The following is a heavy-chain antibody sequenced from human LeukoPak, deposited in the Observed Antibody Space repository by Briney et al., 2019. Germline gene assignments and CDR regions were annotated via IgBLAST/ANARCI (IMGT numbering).Heavy chain of an antibody. V-gene: IGHV4-59*01. D-gene: IGHD6-19*01. J-gene: IGHJ3*02. CDR2: IYYSGST. CDR1: GGSISSYY. Sequence: PSETLSLTYTVSGGSISSYYWSWIRQPPGKGLEWIGYIYYSGSTNFNPSLKSRVTISVDTSKNQFSLKLSSVTAADTAVYYCARTKGEQWLTTQGYDAFDIWGQGTMVTVSS. CDR3: ARTKGEQWLTTQGYDAFDI.